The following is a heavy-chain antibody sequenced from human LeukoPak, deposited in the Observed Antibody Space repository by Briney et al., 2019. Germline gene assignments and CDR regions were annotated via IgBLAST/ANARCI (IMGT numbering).Heavy chain of an antibody. V-gene: IGHV3-7*01. CDR2: TNQDGSRK. CDR1: GFTFSYNW. CDR3: ARVPNALSFDGSDD. J-gene: IGHJ4*02. Sequence: GGSLRLSCAASGFTFSYNWMSWVRQAPGKGLEWVANTNQDGSRKYYVDSVKGRFTISRDNPKNSLFLQMNSLTADDTAVYYCARVPNALSFDGSDDWGQGTLVTVSS. D-gene: IGHD1-26*01.